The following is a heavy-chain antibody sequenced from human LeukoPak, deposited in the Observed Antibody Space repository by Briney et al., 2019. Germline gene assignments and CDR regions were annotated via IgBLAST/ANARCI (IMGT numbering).Heavy chain of an antibody. CDR3: ARADYQDAFDI. D-gene: IGHD3-16*01. J-gene: IGHJ3*02. CDR1: GGSISSSSYY. Sequence: SETLSLTCTVSGGSISSSSYYWGWIRQPPGKGLEWIGRIYTSGSTNYNPSLKSRVTISVDTSKNQFSLKLSSVTAADTAVYYCARADYQDAFDIWGQGTMVTVSS. V-gene: IGHV4-39*07. CDR2: IYTSGST.